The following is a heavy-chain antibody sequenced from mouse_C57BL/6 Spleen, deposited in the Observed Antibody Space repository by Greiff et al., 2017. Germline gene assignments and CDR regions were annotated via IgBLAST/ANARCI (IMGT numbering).Heavy chain of an antibody. CDR3: ARGGLLRPVVDY. CDR2: INPNNGGT. D-gene: IGHD2-3*01. CDR1: GYTFTDYY. V-gene: IGHV1-26*01. Sequence: VQLQQSGPELVKPGASVKISCKASGYTFTDYYMNWVKQSHGKSLEWIGDINPNNGGTSYNQKFKGKATLTVDKSSSTAYMELRSLTSEDSAVYYCARGGLLRPVVDYWGQGTTLTVSS. J-gene: IGHJ2*01.